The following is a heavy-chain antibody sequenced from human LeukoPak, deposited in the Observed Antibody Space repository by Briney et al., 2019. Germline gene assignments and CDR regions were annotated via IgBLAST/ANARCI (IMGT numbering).Heavy chain of an antibody. CDR2: IYSGGST. Sequence: PGESLRLSCAASGFTVSSNYMSWVRQAPGKGLEWVSVIYSGGSTYYADSVKGRFTISRDNSKNTLYLQMNSLRAEDTAVYYCAREADSSGYYFDYWGQGTLVTVSS. CDR3: AREADSSGYYFDY. D-gene: IGHD3-22*01. V-gene: IGHV3-53*01. CDR1: GFTVSSNY. J-gene: IGHJ4*02.